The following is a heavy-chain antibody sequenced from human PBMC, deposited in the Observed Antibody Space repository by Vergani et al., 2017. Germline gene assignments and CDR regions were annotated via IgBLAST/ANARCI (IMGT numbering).Heavy chain of an antibody. Sequence: EVELVQSGPEMRKPGESLKISCKGSEYSFGNYWIGWVPQMPGKGLEWMGIIYPADSYTRYSPSFQGQVTISADKSISTAFLQWDSLKATDTALYYCARHTTYTDSWGQGTLVTVSS. V-gene: IGHV5-51*01. D-gene: IGHD1-1*01. CDR2: IYPADSYT. J-gene: IGHJ4*02. CDR1: EYSFGNYW. CDR3: ARHTTYTDS.